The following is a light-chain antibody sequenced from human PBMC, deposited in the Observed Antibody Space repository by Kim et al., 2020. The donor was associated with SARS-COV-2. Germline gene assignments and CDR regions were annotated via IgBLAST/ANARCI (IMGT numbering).Light chain of an antibody. CDR2: GAS. J-gene: IGKJ3*01. V-gene: IGKV3-20*01. CDR3: QQYGSSLFT. CDR1: QSVNSNY. Sequence: SPGERATLSCRASQSVNSNYLAWYQQKPGQAPRLLIYGASSRATGIPDRFSGSGSGTDFTLTITRLEPEDFAVYYCQQYGSSLFTFGPGTKVDIK.